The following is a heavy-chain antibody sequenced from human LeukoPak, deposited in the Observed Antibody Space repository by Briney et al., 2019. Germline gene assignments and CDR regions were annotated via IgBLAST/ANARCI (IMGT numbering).Heavy chain of an antibody. CDR2: IYYSGST. J-gene: IGHJ3*02. D-gene: IGHD3-22*01. Sequence: SETLSLTCTVSGGSIGSHYWSWIRQPPGKGLEWIGYIYYSGSTNYNPSLKSRVTISVDTSKNQFSLKLSSVTAADTAVYYCARARGYYDSSVRAFNIWGQGTMVTVSS. CDR1: GGSIGSHY. V-gene: IGHV4-59*11. CDR3: ARARGYYDSSVRAFNI.